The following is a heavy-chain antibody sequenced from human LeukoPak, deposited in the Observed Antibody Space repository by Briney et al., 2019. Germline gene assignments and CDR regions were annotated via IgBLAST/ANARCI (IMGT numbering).Heavy chain of an antibody. D-gene: IGHD3-10*01. CDR2: IYTSGST. CDR3: ARESENGSGSYYNVPHFDY. Sequence: SETLSLACAVSGGSISSGSYYWSWIRQPAGKGLEWIGRIYTSGSTNYNPSLKSRVTISVDTSKNQFSLKLSSVTAADTAVYYCARESENGSGSYYNVPHFDYWGQGTLVTVSS. CDR1: GGSISSGSYY. J-gene: IGHJ4*02. V-gene: IGHV4-61*02.